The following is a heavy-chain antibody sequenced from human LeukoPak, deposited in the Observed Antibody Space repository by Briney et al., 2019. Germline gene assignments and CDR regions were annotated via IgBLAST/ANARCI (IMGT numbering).Heavy chain of an antibody. CDR1: GGSFSGYY. CDR3: ARGRIAARPFDY. J-gene: IGHJ4*02. CDR2: INHSGST. Sequence: SETLSLTCAVYGGSFSGYYWSWIRQPPGKGPEWMGEINHSGSTNYNPSLKSRVTISVDTSKNQFSLKLSSVTAADTAVYYCARGRIAARPFDYWGQGTLVTVSS. D-gene: IGHD6-6*01. V-gene: IGHV4-34*01.